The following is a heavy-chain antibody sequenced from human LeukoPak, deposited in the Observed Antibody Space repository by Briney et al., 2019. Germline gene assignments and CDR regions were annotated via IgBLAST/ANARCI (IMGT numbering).Heavy chain of an antibody. CDR2: IYYSGST. CDR3: ARSPHKAAAYFDY. CDR1: GGSISSSSYY. D-gene: IGHD6-13*01. J-gene: IGHJ4*02. Sequence: PSETLSLTCTVSGGSISSSSYYWGWIRQPPGKGLEWIGSIYYSGSTYYNPSLKSRVTISVDTSKNQFSLKLSSVTAADTAVYYCARSPHKAAAYFDYWGQGTLVTVSS. V-gene: IGHV4-39*01.